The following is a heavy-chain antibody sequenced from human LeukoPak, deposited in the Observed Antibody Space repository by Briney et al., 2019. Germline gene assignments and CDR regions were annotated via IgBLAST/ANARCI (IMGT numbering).Heavy chain of an antibody. V-gene: IGHV3-48*03. Sequence: QPGGSLRLSCAASGFTFSSYEMNWVRQAPGKGLEWVSYISSSGSTIYYADSVKGRFTISRDNAKNSLYLQMNSPRAEDTAVYYCARRLHYYGSGSYDYWGQGTLVTVSS. CDR2: ISSSGSTI. D-gene: IGHD3-10*01. CDR1: GFTFSSYE. J-gene: IGHJ4*02. CDR3: ARRLHYYGSGSYDY.